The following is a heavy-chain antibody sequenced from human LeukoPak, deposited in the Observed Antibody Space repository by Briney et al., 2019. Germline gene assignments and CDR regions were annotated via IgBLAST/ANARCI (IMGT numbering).Heavy chain of an antibody. Sequence: GGSLRLSCAASGFTFSDYMMSWVRQAPGKGLEWVANIRQDGSEKKYLDSVKGRFTISRDNAKNSMYLQMNSLRAEDTAVYYCARDEIYYDILTGYRRFDYWGQGTLVTVFS. CDR3: ARDEIYYDILTGYRRFDY. J-gene: IGHJ4*02. CDR2: IRQDGSEK. D-gene: IGHD3-9*01. CDR1: GFTFSDYM. V-gene: IGHV3-7*01.